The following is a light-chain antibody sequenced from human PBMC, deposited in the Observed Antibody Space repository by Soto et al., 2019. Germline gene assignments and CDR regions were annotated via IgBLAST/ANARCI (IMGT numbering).Light chain of an antibody. CDR1: ESISGW. CDR3: QQYNNYPRT. Sequence: DIEMSQSPSTLCASIGGGVTITCRASESISGWLAWYQQQLGKAPKLLIYDASNLASGVPSRFSGSGSGTEFTLAISSLQPDDFANYYCQQYNNYPRTFGQGTKVDI. J-gene: IGKJ1*01. CDR2: DAS. V-gene: IGKV1-5*01.